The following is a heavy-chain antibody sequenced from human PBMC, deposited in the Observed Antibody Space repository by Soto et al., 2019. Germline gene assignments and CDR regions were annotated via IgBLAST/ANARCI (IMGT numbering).Heavy chain of an antibody. Sequence: LGASVKVSCKTSGYTFTGYYLNWVRQAPGRGLEWVGWINPKTGDTNNAQKFQGRVTMTTDTSISTGYMELSGLKSDDTAVYYCVTGDHLVRWGQGTRVTVSS. CDR2: INPKTGDT. D-gene: IGHD6-6*01. CDR1: GYTFTGYY. CDR3: VTGDHLVR. J-gene: IGHJ4*02. V-gene: IGHV1-2*03.